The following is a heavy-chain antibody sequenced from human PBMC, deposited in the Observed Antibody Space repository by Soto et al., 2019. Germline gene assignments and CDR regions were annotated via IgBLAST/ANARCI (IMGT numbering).Heavy chain of an antibody. J-gene: IGHJ4*02. V-gene: IGHV4-59*01. Sequence: SETLSLTCSVSGSSIRPYYWSWIRHPPGKGLEWIGNIYYSGSTNYSPSLKSRVIISVASSRNQLSLRLNSVTAADTAVYYCTRVGGYYGDFPNFDYWGQGALVTVSS. D-gene: IGHD4-17*01. CDR3: TRVGGYYGDFPNFDY. CDR1: GSSIRPYY. CDR2: IYYSGST.